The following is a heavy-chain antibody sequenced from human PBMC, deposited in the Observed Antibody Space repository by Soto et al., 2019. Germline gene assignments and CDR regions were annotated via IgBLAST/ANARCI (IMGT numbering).Heavy chain of an antibody. Sequence: GGSLRLSCAASGFTFSSYAMSWVRQAPGKGLEWVSAISGSGGSTYYADSVKGRFTISRDNSKNTLYLQMNSLRAEDTAVYYCAKVEPMIVLVITKVAPPPDYDYWGQGTLVTVSS. CDR2: ISGSGGST. CDR3: AKVEPMIVLVITKVAPPPDYDY. J-gene: IGHJ4*02. V-gene: IGHV3-23*01. D-gene: IGHD3-22*01. CDR1: GFTFSSYA.